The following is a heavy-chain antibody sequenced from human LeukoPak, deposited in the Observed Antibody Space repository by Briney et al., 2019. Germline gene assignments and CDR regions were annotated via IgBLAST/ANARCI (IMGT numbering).Heavy chain of an antibody. CDR2: INPNSGGT. CDR3: ARSKYDVLTGSPDY. CDR1: GCNFAGFY. Sequence: ASVKVSCKASGCNFAGFYMHWVRQAPGHGLEWMGWINPNSGGTNYAQTFQGRVTVTSDTTMSTAYMELTRLTSDDSAMYYCARSKYDVLTGSPDYWGQGTLVTVSS. V-gene: IGHV1-2*02. D-gene: IGHD3-9*01. J-gene: IGHJ4*02.